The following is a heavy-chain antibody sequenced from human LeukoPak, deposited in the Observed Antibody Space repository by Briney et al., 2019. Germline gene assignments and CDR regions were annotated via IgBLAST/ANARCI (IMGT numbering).Heavy chain of an antibody. CDR2: ISSSSSDI. V-gene: IGHV3-21*05. J-gene: IGHJ4*02. Sequence: GGSLRLSCAASGFSVSSYSMNWIRQAPGKGLEWVSYISSSSSDIYYADSVKGRSTISRDNSRNTLYLQMISLRAEDTAVYYCAKARGRSSGSFDYRGQGTLVTVSS. D-gene: IGHD3-22*01. CDR1: GFSVSSYS. CDR3: AKARGRSSGSFDY.